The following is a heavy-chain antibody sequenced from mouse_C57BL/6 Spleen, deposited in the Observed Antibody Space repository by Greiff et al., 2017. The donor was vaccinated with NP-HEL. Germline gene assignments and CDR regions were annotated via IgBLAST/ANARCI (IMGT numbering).Heavy chain of an antibody. CDR1: GYAFSSSW. Sequence: VQLQQSGPELVKPGASVKISCKASGYAFSSSWMNWVKQRPGKGLEWIGRIYPGDGDTNYNGKFKGKATLTADKSSSTAYMQLSSLTSEDSAVYFCARSNYDYDGFAYWGQGTLVTVSA. J-gene: IGHJ3*01. V-gene: IGHV1-82*01. CDR2: IYPGDGDT. CDR3: ARSNYDYDGFAY. D-gene: IGHD2-4*01.